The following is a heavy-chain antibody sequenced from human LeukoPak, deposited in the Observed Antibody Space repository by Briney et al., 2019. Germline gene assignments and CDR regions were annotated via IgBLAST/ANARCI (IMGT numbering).Heavy chain of an antibody. CDR2: INPNSGGT. V-gene: IGHV1-2*02. Sequence: ASVKVSCKASGYTFTGYYMHWVRQAPGQGLEWMGWINPNSGGTNYAQKFQGRVTMTRDTSISTAYMELSRLRSDDTAVYYCARDPSSSINWFDPWGQGTLVTVSS. CDR1: GYTFTGYY. CDR3: ARDPSSSINWFDP. J-gene: IGHJ5*02. D-gene: IGHD6-6*01.